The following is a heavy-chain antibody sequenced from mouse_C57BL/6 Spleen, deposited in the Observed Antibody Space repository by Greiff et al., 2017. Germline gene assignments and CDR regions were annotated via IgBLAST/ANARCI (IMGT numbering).Heavy chain of an antibody. CDR2: IDPSDSYT. Sequence: QVQLQQPGAELVMPGASVKLSCKASGYTFTSYWMHWVKQRPGQGLEWIGEIDPSDSYTNYNQKFKGKSTLTVDKSSSTAHMQLSSLTSEDSAVYYCARGGWDGAMDYWGQGTSVTVSS. CDR3: ARGGWDGAMDY. D-gene: IGHD4-1*01. V-gene: IGHV1-69*01. J-gene: IGHJ4*01. CDR1: GYTFTSYW.